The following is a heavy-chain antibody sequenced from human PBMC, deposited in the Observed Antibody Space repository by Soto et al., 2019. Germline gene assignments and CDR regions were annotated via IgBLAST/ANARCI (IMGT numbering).Heavy chain of an antibody. CDR1: GDSINTPHYY. CDR2: IYYSGST. CDR3: VRGHYYDNSAWPPGV. J-gene: IGHJ4*01. Sequence: SETLSLTCTVSGDSINTPHYYWSWIRQSPGKGLEWIGYIYYSGSTYYNPTLRSRVIISEDTPNNQFSLKLAYLTAADTAVYYCVRGHYYDNSAWPPGVWGPRKLVTVSS. V-gene: IGHV4-30-4*01. D-gene: IGHD3-22*01.